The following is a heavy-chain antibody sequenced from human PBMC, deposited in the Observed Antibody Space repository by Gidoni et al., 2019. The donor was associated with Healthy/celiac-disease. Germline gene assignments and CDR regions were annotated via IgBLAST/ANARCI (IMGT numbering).Heavy chain of an antibody. CDR2: INPSGGST. V-gene: IGHV1-46*01. J-gene: IGHJ5*02. D-gene: IGHD1-26*01. Sequence: QVQLVQSGAEVKKPGASVKVSCKASGYTFTSYYMHWVRQAPGQGLEWMGIINPSGGSTSYAQKFQGRVTMTRDTSTSTVYMELSSLRSEDTAVYYCAREPVRRELLGSNWFDPWGQGTLVTVSS. CDR3: AREPVRRELLGSNWFDP. CDR1: GYTFTSYY.